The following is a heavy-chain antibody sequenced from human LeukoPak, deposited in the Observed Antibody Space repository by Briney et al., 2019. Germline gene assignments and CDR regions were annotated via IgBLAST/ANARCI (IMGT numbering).Heavy chain of an antibody. CDR2: IKQDGSEK. CDR3: ARVGIAARTRGEDAFDI. J-gene: IGHJ3*02. CDR1: GFTFSSYW. D-gene: IGHD6-6*01. Sequence: GGSLRLSCSASGFTFSSYWMSWVRQAPGKGLEWVANIKQDGSEKYYVDSVKGRFTISRDNAKNSLYLQMNSLRAEDTAVYYCARVGIAARTRGEDAFDIWGQGTMVTVSS. V-gene: IGHV3-7*01.